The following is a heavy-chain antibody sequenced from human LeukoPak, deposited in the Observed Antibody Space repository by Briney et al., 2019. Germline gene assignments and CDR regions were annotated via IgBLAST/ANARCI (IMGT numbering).Heavy chain of an antibody. J-gene: IGHJ4*02. Sequence: ASVKVSCKASGYTFTSYGISWVRQAPGQGLEWMGWISAYNGNTNYAQKLQGRVTITADKSTSTAYMELSSLRSEDTAVYYCARVKSSVTREYYFDYWGQGTLVTVSS. CDR1: GYTFTSYG. CDR3: ARVKSSVTREYYFDY. CDR2: ISAYNGNT. D-gene: IGHD4-17*01. V-gene: IGHV1-18*01.